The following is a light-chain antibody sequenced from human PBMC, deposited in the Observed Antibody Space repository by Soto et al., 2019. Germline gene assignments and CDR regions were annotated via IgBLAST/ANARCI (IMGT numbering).Light chain of an antibody. CDR2: DTS. J-gene: IGKJ1*01. V-gene: IGKV3-11*01. CDR1: QSISTY. CDR3: QQRNNWPYGWT. Sequence: ENVLTQSPATLSLSPGERATLSCRASQSISTYVAWYQQTPGQAPRLLIYDTSKRATGIPDRFSGSGSGSDFTLTIHSLEPEDFAVYFCQQRNNWPYGWTFGQGTKLEIK.